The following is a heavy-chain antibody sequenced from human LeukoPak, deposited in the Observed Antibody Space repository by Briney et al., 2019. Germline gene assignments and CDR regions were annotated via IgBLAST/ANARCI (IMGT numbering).Heavy chain of an antibody. CDR2: IIPIFGTA. D-gene: IGHD3-22*01. CDR1: GYTFASYG. CDR3: ARDGVIPQMGYYYGMDV. V-gene: IGHV1-69*13. Sequence: SVKVSCKASGYTFASYGISWVRQAPGQGLEWMGGIIPIFGTANYAQKFQGRVTITADESTSTAYMELSSLRSEDTAVYYCARDGVIPQMGYYYGMDVWGQGTTVTVSS. J-gene: IGHJ6*02.